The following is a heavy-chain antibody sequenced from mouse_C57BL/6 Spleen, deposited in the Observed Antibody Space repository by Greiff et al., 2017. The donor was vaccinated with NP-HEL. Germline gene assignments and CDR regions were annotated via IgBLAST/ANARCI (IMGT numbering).Heavy chain of an antibody. D-gene: IGHD1-1*01. J-gene: IGHJ4*01. CDR2: IYPSDSET. V-gene: IGHV1-61*01. CDR3: ARTSGSSSYYAMDY. CDR1: GYTFTSYW. Sequence: VQLQQPGAELVRPGSSVKLSCKASGYTFTSYWMDWVKQRPGQGLEWIGNIYPSDSETHYNQKFKDKATLTVDKSSSTAYMQLSSLTAEDAAVYYSARTSGSSSYYAMDYWGQGTSVTVSS.